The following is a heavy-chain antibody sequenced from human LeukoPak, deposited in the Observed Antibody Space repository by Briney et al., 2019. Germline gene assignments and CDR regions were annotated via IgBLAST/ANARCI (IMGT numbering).Heavy chain of an antibody. CDR2: MYHTGTT. Sequence: PSDTLSLTCAVSGGSINNVNWWSWVRQPPGKGLEWIGEMYHTGTTNYNPSLKSRVTMSVDRSKSQVSLKLSSVTAADTAVYYCARWFGSGSYHTNYYYYGMDVWGKGTTVTVSS. CDR3: ARWFGSGSYHTNYYYYGMDV. V-gene: IGHV4-4*02. CDR1: GGSINNVNW. J-gene: IGHJ6*04. D-gene: IGHD3-10*01.